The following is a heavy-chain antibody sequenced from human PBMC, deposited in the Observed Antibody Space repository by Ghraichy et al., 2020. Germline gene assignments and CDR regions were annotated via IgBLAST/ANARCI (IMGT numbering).Heavy chain of an antibody. CDR3: ARCLNPAVAGLLDS. J-gene: IGHJ4*02. CDR2: INYSGNT. Sequence: GSLRLSCAVYGGSFTNYYWSWIRQRPGKGLEWIGDINYSGNTNYNVSLKSRVSISVNTSKSQFSLNVSSVTAADTAVYYCARCLNPAVAGLLDSWGQGTLVTVSS. D-gene: IGHD6-13*01. CDR1: GGSFTNYY. V-gene: IGHV4-34*01.